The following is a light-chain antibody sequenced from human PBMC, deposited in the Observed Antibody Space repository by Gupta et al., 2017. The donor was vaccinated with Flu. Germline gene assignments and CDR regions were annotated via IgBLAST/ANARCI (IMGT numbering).Light chain of an antibody. J-gene: IGKJ3*01. CDR1: QDISNY. V-gene: IGKV1-33*01. CDR2: DTS. CDR3: QQYDNLPLT. Sequence: SPSSLSASVGDRVTITCQASQDISNYLNWYQQKPGKAPKLLIYDTSNLETGVPSRFSGSGSGTDFAFTISSLQPEDIATYYCQQYDNLPLTFGPGTK.